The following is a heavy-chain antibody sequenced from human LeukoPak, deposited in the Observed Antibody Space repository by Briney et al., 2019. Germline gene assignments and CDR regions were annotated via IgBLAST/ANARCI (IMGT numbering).Heavy chain of an antibody. CDR3: AKDFRIGYSAHFDY. V-gene: IGHV3-23*01. D-gene: IGHD2-21*01. J-gene: IGHJ4*02. CDR2: IYENGGTT. CDR1: GFTFRSHA. Sequence: GGSLRLSCVGSGFTFRSHAMSWVRQAPEQGLEFVSGIYENGGTTYYADSVKGRFSISRDKSKNTLYLQMDSLRGEDTAVYYCAKDFRIGYSAHFDYWGQGALVTVSS.